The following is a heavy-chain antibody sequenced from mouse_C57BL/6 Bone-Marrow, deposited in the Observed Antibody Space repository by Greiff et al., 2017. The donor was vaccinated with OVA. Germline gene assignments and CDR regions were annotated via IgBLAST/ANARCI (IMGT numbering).Heavy chain of an antibody. V-gene: IGHV1-42*01. J-gene: IGHJ1*03. CDR1: GYSFTGYY. CDR2: ITPSTGGT. Sequence: EVQLQQSGPELVKPGASVKISCKASGYSFTGYYMNWVKQSPEKSLEWIGEITPSTGGTTYNQKFKAKATLTVDKSSSTAYMQLKSLTSEDSAVYYCAREWFTTVVATDWYFDVWGTGTTVTVSS. D-gene: IGHD1-1*01. CDR3: AREWFTTVVATDWYFDV.